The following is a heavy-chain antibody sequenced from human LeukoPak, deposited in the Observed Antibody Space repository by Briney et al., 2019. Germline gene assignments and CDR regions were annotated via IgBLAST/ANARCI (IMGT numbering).Heavy chain of an antibody. Sequence: GASVKVSCKASGYTFTSYAMHWVRQSPGQRLEWMGWINAGNGNTKYSQKFQGRVTITRDTSASTVYMDLSSLRSEDTAVYYCAREGDYGGRPVDFWGQGTLVTVSS. CDR1: GYTFTSYA. CDR3: AREGDYGGRPVDF. CDR2: INAGNGNT. J-gene: IGHJ4*02. V-gene: IGHV1-3*01. D-gene: IGHD4/OR15-4a*01.